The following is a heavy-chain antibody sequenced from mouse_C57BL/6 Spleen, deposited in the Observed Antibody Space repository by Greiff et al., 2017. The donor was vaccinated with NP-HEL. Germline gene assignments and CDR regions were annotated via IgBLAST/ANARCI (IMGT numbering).Heavy chain of an antibody. CDR2: IRYDGSN. Sequence: EVQLQESGPGLVKPSQSLSLTCSVTGYSITSGYYWNWIRQFPGNKLEWMGYIRYDGSNNYNPSFKNQTSITRDTSKNPFFLKLNSVTTEDTATYYCARADVKNYCGSSRGYAMDYWGQGTSVTVSS. V-gene: IGHV3-6*01. J-gene: IGHJ4*01. D-gene: IGHD1-1*01. CDR3: ARADVKNYCGSSRGYAMDY. CDR1: GYSITSGYY.